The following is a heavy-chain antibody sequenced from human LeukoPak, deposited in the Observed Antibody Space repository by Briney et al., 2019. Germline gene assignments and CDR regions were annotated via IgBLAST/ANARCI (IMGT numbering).Heavy chain of an antibody. CDR3: ARDVVRLRGAPSPFDY. V-gene: IGHV4-39*07. CDR1: GGSISSSSYY. Sequence: PSETLSLTCTVSGGSISSSSYYWGWIRQPPGKGLEWIVNISYSGRTSYNPSLKSRVTISIDTSKNQFSLKLSSVTAADTAVYYCARDVVRLRGAPSPFDYWGQGTLVTVSS. J-gene: IGHJ4*02. CDR2: ISYSGRT. D-gene: IGHD3-10*01.